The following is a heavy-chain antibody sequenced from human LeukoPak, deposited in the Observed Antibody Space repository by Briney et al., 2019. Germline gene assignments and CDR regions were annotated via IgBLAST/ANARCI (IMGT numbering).Heavy chain of an antibody. Sequence: GGSLRLSCAASGFTFSSYGMHWVRQAPGKGLEWVAFIRYDGSNKYYADSVKGRFTISRDNSKNTLYLQMNSLRAEDTAVYYCARDRECSGGTCYYDAFDIWGQGTMVTVSS. D-gene: IGHD2-15*01. CDR2: IRYDGSNK. CDR3: ARDRECSGGTCYYDAFDI. CDR1: GFTFSSYG. V-gene: IGHV3-30*02. J-gene: IGHJ3*02.